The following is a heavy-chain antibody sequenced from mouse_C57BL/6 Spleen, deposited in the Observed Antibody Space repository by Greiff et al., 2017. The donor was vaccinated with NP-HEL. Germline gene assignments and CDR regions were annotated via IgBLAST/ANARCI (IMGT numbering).Heavy chain of an antibody. Sequence: EVQVVESGGDLVKPGGSLKLSCAASGFTFSSYGMSWVRQTPDKRLEWVATISSGGSYTYYPDSVKGRFTISRDNAKNTLYLQMSSLKSEDTAMYYCARKPPAYYSNQNWYFDVWGTGTTVTVSS. CDR2: ISSGGSYT. CDR1: GFTFSSYG. CDR3: ARKPPAYYSNQNWYFDV. V-gene: IGHV5-6*01. D-gene: IGHD2-5*01. J-gene: IGHJ1*03.